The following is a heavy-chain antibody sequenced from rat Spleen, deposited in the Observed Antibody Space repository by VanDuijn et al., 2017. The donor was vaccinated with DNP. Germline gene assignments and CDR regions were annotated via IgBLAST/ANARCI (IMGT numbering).Heavy chain of an antibody. D-gene: IGHD4-3*01. CDR2: ITPDGGGT. Sequence: EVQLVESGGGLVQPGRSLKLSCAASGFTFSNYGMHWIRQVPGKGLEWVSSITPDGGGTFYLDSVKGRFTISRDNAKSSLYLQMNSLKSEDTATYYCAKNSGYYFDYWGQGVMVTVSS. CDR3: AKNSGYYFDY. V-gene: IGHV5-19*01. J-gene: IGHJ2*01. CDR1: GFTFSNYG.